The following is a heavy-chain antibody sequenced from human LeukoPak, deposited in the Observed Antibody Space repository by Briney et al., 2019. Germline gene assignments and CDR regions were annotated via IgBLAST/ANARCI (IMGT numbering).Heavy chain of an antibody. CDR2: IYSGGST. CDR1: GFTVSSNY. Sequence: GGSLRLSCAASGFTVSSNYMSWVRQAPGKGLEWVSVIYSGGSTYYADSVKGRFTISRDNSKNTLYLQMNSLRAEDTAVYYCASRLTDYYGSGSHDYWGQGTLATVSS. J-gene: IGHJ4*02. V-gene: IGHV3-66*01. CDR3: ASRLTDYYGSGSHDY. D-gene: IGHD3-10*01.